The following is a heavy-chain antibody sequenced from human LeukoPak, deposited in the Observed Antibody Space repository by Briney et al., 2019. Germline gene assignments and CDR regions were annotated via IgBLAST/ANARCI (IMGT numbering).Heavy chain of an antibody. V-gene: IGHV1-69*05. CDR1: GGIYSSYA. J-gene: IGHJ6*03. Sequence: GASVKVSCKASGGIYSSYAISWVGETAGQGLEWMGGIIPLFGTANYAQKFQGRVTITTDESTSTADMELRSLRSEDTAVYYCARAPLPANDYSNSRAGADYYYMDVWGKGTTVTVSS. CDR3: ARAPLPANDYSNSRAGADYYYMDV. CDR2: IIPLFGTA. D-gene: IGHD4-11*01.